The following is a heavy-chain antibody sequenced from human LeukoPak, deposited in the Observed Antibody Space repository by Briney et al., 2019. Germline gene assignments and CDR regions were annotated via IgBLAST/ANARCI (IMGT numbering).Heavy chain of an antibody. CDR1: GGTFSSYA. CDR2: IIPILGIA. V-gene: IGHV1-69*04. J-gene: IGHJ3*02. Sequence: ASVKVSCKASGGTFSSYAVSWVRQAPGRGLEWMGRIIPILGIANYAQKFQGRVTITADKSTSTAYMELSSLRSEDTAVYYCAKDSLSRGWPQLIGAFDIWGQGTMVTVSS. CDR3: AKDSLSRGWPQLIGAFDI. D-gene: IGHD5-24*01.